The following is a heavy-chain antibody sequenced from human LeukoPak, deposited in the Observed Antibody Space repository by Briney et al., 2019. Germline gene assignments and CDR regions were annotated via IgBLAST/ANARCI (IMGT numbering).Heavy chain of an antibody. Sequence: PGGSLRLSCAATGFTFSSYAMSWVRQAPGKGLEWVTFIRYDGSNKYYADSVKGRFTISRDNSKNTLYLQMNSLRAEDTAVYYCAKDKANWNYVSDAFDMWGQGTMVTVSS. D-gene: IGHD1-7*01. CDR2: IRYDGSNK. V-gene: IGHV3-30*02. CDR3: AKDKANWNYVSDAFDM. J-gene: IGHJ3*02. CDR1: GFTFSSYA.